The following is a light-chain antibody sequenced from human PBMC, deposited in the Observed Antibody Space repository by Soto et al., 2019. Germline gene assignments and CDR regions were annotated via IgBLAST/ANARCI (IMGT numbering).Light chain of an antibody. CDR1: SSNIGAGYD. V-gene: IGLV1-40*01. CDR3: ISYTLSRSYV. J-gene: IGLJ1*01. Sequence: QSVLTQPPSVSGAPGQRVTISCTGSSSNIGAGYDVHWYQQRPGTAPKLLIFGNINRPSGVPDRFSGSKSGTSASLAITGLQAEDEGDYYCISYTLSRSYVFGTGIKLTVL. CDR2: GNI.